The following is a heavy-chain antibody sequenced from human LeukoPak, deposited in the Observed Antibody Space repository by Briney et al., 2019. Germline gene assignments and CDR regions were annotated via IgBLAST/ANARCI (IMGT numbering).Heavy chain of an antibody. CDR2: TTISSSTT. V-gene: IGHV3-48*01. Sequence: GGSLRLSCAASGFTFSNYNMNWVRQAPGKGLEWVSYTTISSSTTYYADSVKGRFTISRDNAKNSLYLQMNSLTAGDTAVYYCSREDYWGQGTLVTVSS. CDR3: SREDY. J-gene: IGHJ4*02. CDR1: GFTFSNYN.